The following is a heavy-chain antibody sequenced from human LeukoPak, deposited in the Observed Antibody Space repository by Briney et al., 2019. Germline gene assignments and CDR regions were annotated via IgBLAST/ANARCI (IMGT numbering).Heavy chain of an antibody. CDR1: GYTFAGYY. J-gene: IGHJ3*02. D-gene: IGHD3-3*01. V-gene: IGHV1-18*04. CDR2: ISAYNGNT. Sequence: ASVKVSCKASGYTFAGYYIHWVRQAPGQGLEWMGWISAYNGNTNYAQKLQGRVTMTTDTSTSTAYMELRSLRSDDTAVYYCARAEGPRYYDFWSGHHDAFDIWGQGTMVTVSS. CDR3: ARAEGPRYYDFWSGHHDAFDI.